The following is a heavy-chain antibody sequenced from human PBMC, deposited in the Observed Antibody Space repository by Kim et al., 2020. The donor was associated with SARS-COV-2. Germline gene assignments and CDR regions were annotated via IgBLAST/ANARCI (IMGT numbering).Heavy chain of an antibody. CDR1: GFTVSSNY. CDR2: LYSDGRT. V-gene: IGHV3-53*01. J-gene: IGHJ5*02. CDR3: ARGQLADSSRWYWLDP. Sequence: RGSLRLSCAASGFTVSSNYMTWVRQAPGKRLEWVSVLYSDGRTYYIDSVKGRFTISRDNSRNTLYLQMNSLRGEDTAVYYCARGQLADSSRWYWLDPWGQGILVTVSS. D-gene: IGHD6-13*01.